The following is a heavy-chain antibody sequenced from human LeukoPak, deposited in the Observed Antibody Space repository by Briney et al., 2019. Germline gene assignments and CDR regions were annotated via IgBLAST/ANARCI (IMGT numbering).Heavy chain of an antibody. CDR3: AKSRRLTLSGTGLDFDY. J-gene: IGHJ4*02. CDR1: GFSFSDYE. CDR2: IRSSGSAI. D-gene: IGHD1-20*01. V-gene: IGHV3-48*03. Sequence: QAGGSLRLSCAASGFSFSDYEVNWVRQAPGKGLEWVSYIRSSGSAIYQADSVKGRFTISRDDARNSLYLQMNSLRVEDTAVYYCAKSRRLTLSGTGLDFDYWGQGTLVTVDS.